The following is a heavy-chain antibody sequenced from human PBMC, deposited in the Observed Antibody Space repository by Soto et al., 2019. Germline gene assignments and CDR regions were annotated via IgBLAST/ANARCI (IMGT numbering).Heavy chain of an antibody. CDR2: ISNSGDST. V-gene: IGHV3-23*01. J-gene: IGHJ3*02. CDR3: AHPRGYGVFDAVDI. D-gene: IGHD2-8*01. CDR1: GFIFSTYA. Sequence: GGSLRLSCAASGFIFSTYAMNWVRQAPGKGLEWVSAISNSGDSTYYTESVRGRFTISRDNSINTLYLQMSSLRTEDTAVYYCAHPRGYGVFDAVDIWGQGTMVTVSS.